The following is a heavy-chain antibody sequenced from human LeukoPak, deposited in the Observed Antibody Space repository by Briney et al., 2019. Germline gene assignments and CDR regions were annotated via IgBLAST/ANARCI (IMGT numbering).Heavy chain of an antibody. J-gene: IGHJ4*02. V-gene: IGHV4-34*01. CDR3: ARSSIAAPFDY. CDR2: INHSGST. D-gene: IGHD6-6*01. Sequence: SETLSLTCAVYGGSFSGYYWSCIRQPPGKGLEWIGEINHSGSTNYNPSLKGQVTISVDTSKNQFSLKLSSVTAADAAVYYCARSSIAAPFDYWGQGTLVTVSS. CDR1: GGSFSGYY.